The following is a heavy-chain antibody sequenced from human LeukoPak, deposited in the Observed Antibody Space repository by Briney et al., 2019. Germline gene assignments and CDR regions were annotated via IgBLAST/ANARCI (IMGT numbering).Heavy chain of an antibody. CDR2: IYYSGST. CDR3: ARGDSYYDFWSGYYFYSPTYYYYYMDV. CDR1: GGSISSYY. J-gene: IGHJ6*03. Sequence: SETLSLTCTVSGGSISSYYWSWIRQPPGKGLEWIGYIYYSGSTNYNPSLKSRVTISVDTSKNQFSLKLSSVTAADTAVYYCARGDSYYDFWSGYYFYSPTYYYYYMDVWGKGTTVTVSS. V-gene: IGHV4-59*01. D-gene: IGHD3-3*01.